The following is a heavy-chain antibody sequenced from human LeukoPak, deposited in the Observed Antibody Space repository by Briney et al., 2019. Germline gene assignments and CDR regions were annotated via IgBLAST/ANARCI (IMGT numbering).Heavy chain of an antibody. V-gene: IGHV3-23*01. J-gene: IGHJ4*02. CDR3: ARSSGWYKFDY. D-gene: IGHD6-19*01. Sequence: GGSLRLSCAASGFTFNSYAMSWVRQAPGKGLEWVSTIRGSGGSTYYADSVKGRFTISRDNSKNTLYLQMNSLRAEDTAVYYCARSSGWYKFDYWGQGTLVTVSS. CDR2: IRGSGGST. CDR1: GFTFNSYA.